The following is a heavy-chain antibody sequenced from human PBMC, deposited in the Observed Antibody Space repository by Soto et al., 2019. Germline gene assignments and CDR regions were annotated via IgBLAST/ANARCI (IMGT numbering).Heavy chain of an antibody. V-gene: IGHV1-69*01. J-gene: IGHJ4*02. CDR3: AREYGYDSSGYSDY. CDR2: IIPIFGTA. Sequence: QVQLVQSGAEVKKPGSSVKVSCKASGGTFSSYAISWVRQAPGQGLEWMGGIIPIFGTANYAQKFQGRVTSTADESTSTAYVGLSSLRLEDTAVYYCAREYGYDSSGYSDYWGQGTLVMVSS. D-gene: IGHD3-22*01. CDR1: GGTFSSYA.